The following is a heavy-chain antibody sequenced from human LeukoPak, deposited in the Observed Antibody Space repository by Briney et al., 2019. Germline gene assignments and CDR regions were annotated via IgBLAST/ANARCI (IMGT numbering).Heavy chain of an antibody. V-gene: IGHV3-66*01. D-gene: IGHD6-19*01. CDR3: ARGDQWLPNWFDP. CDR1: GFTVSSNY. Sequence: PGGSLRLSCAASGFTVSSNYMSWVRQAPGKGLEWVSVIYSGGSTYYADSVKGRFTISRDNSKNTLYLQMNSLRAEDTAVYYCARGDQWLPNWFDPWGQGTLVTVSS. J-gene: IGHJ5*02. CDR2: IYSGGST.